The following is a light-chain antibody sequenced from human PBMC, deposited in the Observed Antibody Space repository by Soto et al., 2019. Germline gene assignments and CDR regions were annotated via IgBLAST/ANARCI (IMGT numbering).Light chain of an antibody. CDR1: SSDVGGYDY. CDR3: SSHAGGNNVV. Sequence: QSALTQPPSASGSPGQSVTISRTGTSSDVGGYDYVSWYQQHPGKAPKLMIFQVTKRPSGVPDRFSGSKSGNTASLTVSGLQAEDEADYYCSSHAGGNNVVFGGGTKLTVL. V-gene: IGLV2-8*01. CDR2: QVT. J-gene: IGLJ3*02.